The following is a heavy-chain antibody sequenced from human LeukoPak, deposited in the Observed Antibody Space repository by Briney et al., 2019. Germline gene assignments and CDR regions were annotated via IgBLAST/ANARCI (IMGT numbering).Heavy chain of an antibody. CDR1: GFTFSGHW. V-gene: IGHV3-7*01. Sequence: GGSLRLSCAASGFTFSGHWMSWVRQAPGKGLEWVANINQGGSNKYYVDSVKGRFTISRDNANNLLYLQMNSLRGEDTAVYYCTRDRSRAEDDWGQGTLVTVSS. D-gene: IGHD1-14*01. CDR2: INQGGSNK. CDR3: TRDRSRAEDD. J-gene: IGHJ4*02.